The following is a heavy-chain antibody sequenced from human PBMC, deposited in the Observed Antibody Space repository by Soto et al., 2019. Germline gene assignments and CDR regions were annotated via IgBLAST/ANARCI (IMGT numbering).Heavy chain of an antibody. V-gene: IGHV4-31*03. CDR1: GGSISSGGYY. CDR2: IYYSGST. J-gene: IGHJ4*02. D-gene: IGHD6-6*01. Sequence: PSETLSLTCTVSGGSISSGGYYWSWIRQHPGKGLEWIGYIYYSGSTYYNPSLKSRVTISVDTSKNQFSLKLSSVTAADTAVYYCARVEKGYSSSDRGFFDYWGQGTLVTVSS. CDR3: ARVEKGYSSSDRGFFDY.